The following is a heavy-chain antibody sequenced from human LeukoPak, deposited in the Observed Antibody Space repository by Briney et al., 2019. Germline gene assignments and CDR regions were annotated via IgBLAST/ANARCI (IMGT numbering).Heavy chain of an antibody. J-gene: IGHJ4*02. Sequence: SETLSLTCAVSGGSISSGGYSWSWSRQPPGKGLEWIGYIYHSGSTYYNPSLKSRVTISVDRSKNQFSLKLSSVTAADTAVYYCARGGIQLWFQNFDYWGQGTLVTVSS. CDR1: GGSISSGGYS. D-gene: IGHD5-18*01. V-gene: IGHV4-30-2*01. CDR3: ARGGIQLWFQNFDY. CDR2: IYHSGST.